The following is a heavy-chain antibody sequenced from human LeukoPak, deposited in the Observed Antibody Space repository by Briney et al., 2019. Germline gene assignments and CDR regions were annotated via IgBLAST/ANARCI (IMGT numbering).Heavy chain of an antibody. J-gene: IGHJ5*02. CDR1: GFTVSSNY. CDR2: IYSGGST. CDR3: ASFWLQSLPNTGLPGGWLDP. D-gene: IGHD5-24*01. V-gene: IGHV3-66*01. Sequence: GGSLRLSCAASGFTVSSNYMSWVRQAPGKGLEWVSVIYSGGSTYYADSVKGRFTISRDNSKNTLYLQMNSLRAEDTAVYYCASFWLQSLPNTGLPGGWLDPWGQGTLVTVSS.